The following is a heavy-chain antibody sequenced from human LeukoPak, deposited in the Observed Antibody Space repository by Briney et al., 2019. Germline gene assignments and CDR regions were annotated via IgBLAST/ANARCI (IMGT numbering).Heavy chain of an antibody. CDR1: GFTFDDYA. D-gene: IGHD6-13*01. CDR2: ISWNSGSI. J-gene: IGHJ5*02. CDR3: AKGRSSSWYEGDWFDP. Sequence: QTGGSLRLSCAAPGFTFDDYAMHWVRQAPGKGLEWVSGISWNSGSIGYPDSVKGRFTISRDNAKNSLYLQMNSLRAEDMALYYCAKGRSSSWYEGDWFDPWGQGTLVTVSS. V-gene: IGHV3-9*03.